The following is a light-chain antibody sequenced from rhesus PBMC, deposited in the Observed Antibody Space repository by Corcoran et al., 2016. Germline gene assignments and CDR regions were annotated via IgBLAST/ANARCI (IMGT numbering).Light chain of an antibody. CDR3: QQHDNSPYS. CDR2: TAS. Sequence: DIQMTQSPSSLSASVGDRVTITCRASQGINNWLAWYQQKPGKAPTLLIYTASNFPTGVPSRFSGSGSGTACTLTISSLQPEDIATYYCQQHDNSPYSFGQGTKVEIK. J-gene: IGKJ2*01. CDR1: QGINNW. V-gene: IGKV1-69*01.